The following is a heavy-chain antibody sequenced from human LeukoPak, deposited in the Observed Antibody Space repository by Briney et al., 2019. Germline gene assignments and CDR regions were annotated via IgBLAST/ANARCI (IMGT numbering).Heavy chain of an antibody. D-gene: IGHD1-7*01. CDR1: GYTFTGYY. Sequence: GASVTVSRKASGYTFTGYYMHWVRQAPGQGLEWMGWINPNSGGTNYAQKFQGRVTMTRDTSISTAYMELSRLRSDDTAVYYCARDRAGITGTIDFSFDYWGQGTLVTVSS. CDR2: INPNSGGT. J-gene: IGHJ4*02. V-gene: IGHV1-2*02. CDR3: ARDRAGITGTIDFSFDY.